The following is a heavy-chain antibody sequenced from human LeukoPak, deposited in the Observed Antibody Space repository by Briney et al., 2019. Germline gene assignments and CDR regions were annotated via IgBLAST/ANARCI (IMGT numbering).Heavy chain of an antibody. J-gene: IGHJ6*02. D-gene: IGHD2-2*02. CDR3: ARDRFAGYCSSTSCYRDYYYGMDV. CDR1: GGSISSYY. Sequence: PSETLSLTCTVSGGSISSYYWSWIRQPPGKGLEWIGYIYYSGSTNYNPSLKSRVTISVDTSKKQFSLKLSSVTAADTAVYYCARDRFAGYCSSTSCYRDYYYGMDVWGQGTTVTVSS. V-gene: IGHV4-59*01. CDR2: IYYSGST.